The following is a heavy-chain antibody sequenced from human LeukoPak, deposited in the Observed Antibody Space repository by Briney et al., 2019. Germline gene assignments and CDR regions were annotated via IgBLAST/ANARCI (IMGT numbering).Heavy chain of an antibody. CDR1: GGSISSYY. CDR2: IYYSGST. CDR3: ARWPLWFGGFDY. Sequence: SETLSLTCTVSGGSISSYYWSWIRQPPGKGLEWIGYIYYSGSTNYNPSLKSRVTISVDTSKNQFSLKLSSVTAADTAVYYCARWPLWFGGFDYWGQGTLVTVSS. V-gene: IGHV4-59*12. J-gene: IGHJ4*02. D-gene: IGHD3-10*01.